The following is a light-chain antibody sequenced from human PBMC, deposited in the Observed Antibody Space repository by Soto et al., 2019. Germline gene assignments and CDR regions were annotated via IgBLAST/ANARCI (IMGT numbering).Light chain of an antibody. CDR1: HSVSSSY. V-gene: IGKV3-20*01. CDR2: GAS. Sequence: EIVLTQSPGTLSFSPGERATLSCRASHSVSSSYLAWYQQKPGQAPRLLIYGASSRATGIPDRFSGSGSGTDFPPTISRLEPEDFAVYYCQQYGSLTWTFGQGTKVEFK. CDR3: QQYGSLTWT. J-gene: IGKJ1*01.